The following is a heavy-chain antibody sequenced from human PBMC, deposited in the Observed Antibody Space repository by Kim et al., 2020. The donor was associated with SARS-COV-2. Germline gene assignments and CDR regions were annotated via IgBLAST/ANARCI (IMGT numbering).Heavy chain of an antibody. CDR1: GFTFSSYS. V-gene: IGHV3-21*01. Sequence: GGSLRLSCAASGFTFSSYSMNWVRQAPGKGLEWVSSISSSSSYIYYADSVKGRFTISRDNAKNSLYLQMNSLRAEDTAVYYCARDLVRFTIFGVQQKYYYYGMDVWGQGTTVTVSS. J-gene: IGHJ6*02. CDR2: ISSSSSYI. D-gene: IGHD3-3*01. CDR3: ARDLVRFTIFGVQQKYYYYGMDV.